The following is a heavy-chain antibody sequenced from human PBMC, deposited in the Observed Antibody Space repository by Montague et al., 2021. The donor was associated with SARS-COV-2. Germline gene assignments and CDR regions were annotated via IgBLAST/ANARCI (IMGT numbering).Heavy chain of an antibody. D-gene: IGHD6-19*01. V-gene: IGHV3-74*01. Sequence: SRRLSCDASGFTFRNYWMEWVRQGPGKGLVWVSNVNPDGTRTNYADSAKGRVTISRDNAKNTLYLQIDSLTADDTAVYYCARGAFSNGLDKWGQGTLVTVSS. CDR2: VNPDGTRT. CDR1: GFTFRNYW. J-gene: IGHJ4*02. CDR3: ARGAFSNGLDK.